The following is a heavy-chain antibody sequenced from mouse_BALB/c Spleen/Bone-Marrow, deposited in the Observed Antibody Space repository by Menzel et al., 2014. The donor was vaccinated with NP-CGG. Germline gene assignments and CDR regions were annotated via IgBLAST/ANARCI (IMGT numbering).Heavy chain of an antibody. J-gene: IGHJ4*01. D-gene: IGHD2-2*01. Sequence: EVMLVESGGGLVKPGGSLKLSCAASGFAFSSYDMSWVRQTPEERLEWVAYISSGGGSTYYPDAVKGRFTISRDNAKNTLYLQMSSLKSEDTAMYYCARHEGGYYDAMDYWGQGTSVTVSS. V-gene: IGHV5-12-1*01. CDR2: ISSGGGST. CDR1: GFAFSSYD. CDR3: ARHEGGYYDAMDY.